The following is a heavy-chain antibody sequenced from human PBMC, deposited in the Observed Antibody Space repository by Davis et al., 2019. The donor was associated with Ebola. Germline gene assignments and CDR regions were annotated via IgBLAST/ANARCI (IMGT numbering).Heavy chain of an antibody. V-gene: IGHV3-23*01. D-gene: IGHD4-17*01. CDR3: ARHVDGDFWYFDL. CDR1: GFVFSTYV. Sequence: GSLRLSCAASGFVFSTYVMSWVRQAPGKGLEWVSTYGTSADTYYADSVKGRFTVSRDNSENMLYLQMSTLRVEDTAVYYCARHVDGDFWYFDLWGRGTRVTVSS. J-gene: IGHJ2*01. CDR2: GTSADT.